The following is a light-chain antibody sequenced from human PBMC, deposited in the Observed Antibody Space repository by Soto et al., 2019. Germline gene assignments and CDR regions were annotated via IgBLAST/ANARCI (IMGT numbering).Light chain of an antibody. V-gene: IGKV3-20*01. J-gene: IGKJ1*01. CDR3: QKYYSSPR. CDR1: QSVNSAY. CDR2: VAS. Sequence: EIVLTQSPGTLSLSPGDRATLSCRASQSVNSAYLAWYQQKPGQDPRILIYVASSRFTGVPDRFGGSGSGTDFTLTISRLEPEDFAVYYCQKYYSSPRFGQGTKVEIK.